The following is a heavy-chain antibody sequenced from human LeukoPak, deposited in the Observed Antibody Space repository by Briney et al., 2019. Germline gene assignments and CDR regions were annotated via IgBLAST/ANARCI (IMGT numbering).Heavy chain of an antibody. J-gene: IGHJ5*02. D-gene: IGHD1-1*01. CDR2: VYYSGST. CDR3: AREYTTQGWFGP. CDR1: GGSISSSSYS. V-gene: IGHV4-39*07. Sequence: SETLSLTCTVSGGSISSSSYSWGWIRQPPGKGLEWIGSVYYSGSTNFNPSLKSRVTISVDTSKNQFSLKLSSVTAADTAVYYCAREYTTQGWFGPWGQGTLVTVSS.